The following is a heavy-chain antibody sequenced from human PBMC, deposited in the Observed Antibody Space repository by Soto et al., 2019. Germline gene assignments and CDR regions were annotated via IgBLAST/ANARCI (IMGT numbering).Heavy chain of an antibody. V-gene: IGHV1-69*13. CDR2: TIPVFGTA. J-gene: IGHJ6*02. CDR3: ARGGYSGSYRLYYYAMDV. D-gene: IGHD1-26*01. CDR1: GGTFSTYA. Sequence: GASVKVSCKASGGTFSTYAITWVRQAPGQGLEWMGGTIPVFGTANYAQKFQGRVTITADESTSTAYMELTSLRSEDTAVYYCARGGYSGSYRLYYYAMDVWGQGTTVTVSS.